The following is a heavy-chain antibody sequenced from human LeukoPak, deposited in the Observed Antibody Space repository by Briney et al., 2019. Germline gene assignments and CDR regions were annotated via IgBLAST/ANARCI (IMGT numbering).Heavy chain of an antibody. Sequence: SETLSLTCTVSGGSISSSSYYWGWIRQPPGKGLEWIGSIYYSGSTYYNPSLKSRVTISVDTSKNQFSLKLSSVTAADTAVYYCARVPTAKKFDYWGQGTLVTVSS. CDR2: IYYSGST. D-gene: IGHD5-18*01. J-gene: IGHJ4*02. V-gene: IGHV4-39*07. CDR1: GGSISSSSYY. CDR3: ARVPTAKKFDY.